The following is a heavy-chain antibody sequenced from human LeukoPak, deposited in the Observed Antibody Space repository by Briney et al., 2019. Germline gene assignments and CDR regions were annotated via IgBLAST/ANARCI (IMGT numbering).Heavy chain of an antibody. J-gene: IGHJ4*02. CDR1: GFTFSSYW. CDR2: IKQDGSEK. D-gene: IGHD3-3*01. Sequence: GGSLRLSCAASGFTFSSYWMCWVRQAPGKGLEWVANIKQDGSEKYYVDSVKGRFTISRDNAKNSLYLQMNSLRAEETAVYYCARDGDDFWSGYTFDWGQGTLVTVSS. V-gene: IGHV3-7*01. CDR3: ARDGDDFWSGYTFD.